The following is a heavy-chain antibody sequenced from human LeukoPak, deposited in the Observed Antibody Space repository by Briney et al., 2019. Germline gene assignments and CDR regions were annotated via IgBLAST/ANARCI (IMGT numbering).Heavy chain of an antibody. J-gene: IGHJ4*02. CDR1: GYTLTELS. CDR2: FDPEDGET. CDR3: ARTIPLPYFDWSPADY. D-gene: IGHD3-9*01. V-gene: IGHV1-24*01. Sequence: ASVKVSCKVSGYTLTELSMHWVRQAPGKGLEWMGGFDPEDGETIYAQKFQGRVTMTRNTSISTAYMELSSLRSEDTAVYYCARTIPLPYFDWSPADYWGQGTLVTVSS.